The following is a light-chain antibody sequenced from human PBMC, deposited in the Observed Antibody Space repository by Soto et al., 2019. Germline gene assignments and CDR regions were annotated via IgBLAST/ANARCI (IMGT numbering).Light chain of an antibody. V-gene: IGKV3D-15*01. CDR1: QSVSGN. CDR2: GAS. Sequence: ELVMTQSPATLSVSPGERATLSCRASQSVSGNLAWYQQKPGQAPRRLIYGASTRATGIPARFSGSGSGTEITLTISSLQSEDFAVYYCQQYNNWPPTFGQGTKVEIK. CDR3: QQYNNWPPT. J-gene: IGKJ1*01.